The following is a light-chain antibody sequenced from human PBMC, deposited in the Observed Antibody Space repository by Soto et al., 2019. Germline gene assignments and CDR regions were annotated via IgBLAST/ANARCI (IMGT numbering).Light chain of an antibody. V-gene: IGKV3-20*01. J-gene: IGKJ1*01. CDR3: QQYGTSPEA. CDR1: QSVSSSY. CDR2: GAS. Sequence: EIVLTQSPGTLSLSPGERATLSCRASQSVSSSYLAWYQQKPGQAPRLLMYGASSRATGIPDRFSGSGSGTEFTLTISRLEPEDFAVYYCQQYGTSPEAFGQGTKVEIK.